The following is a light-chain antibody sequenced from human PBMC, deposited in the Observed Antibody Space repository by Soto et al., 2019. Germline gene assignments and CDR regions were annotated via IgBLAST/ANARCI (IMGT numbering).Light chain of an antibody. J-gene: IGKJ5*01. CDR3: QQFNNYPT. V-gene: IGKV3-15*01. Sequence: EIVMTQSPATLSVSPGERATLSCRASQSVSSNLAWYQQKPGQAPRILIYGASTRATGIPARFSGSGSGTEFTLTISSLQPEDFATYYCQQFNNYPTFGQGTRLEIK. CDR1: QSVSSN. CDR2: GAS.